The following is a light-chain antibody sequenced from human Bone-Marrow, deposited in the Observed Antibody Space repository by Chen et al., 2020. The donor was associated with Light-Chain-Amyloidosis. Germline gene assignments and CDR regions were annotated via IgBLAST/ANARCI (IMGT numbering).Light chain of an antibody. J-gene: IGLJ3*02. Sequence: SYVLTQPSSVSVAPGQTATIACGGNNIGSTSVHWYQQTPGQAPLLVVYDNSDRPSGIPERLSGANAGNPANLTLRRGGARDEADYYCQVWDRSSDRPVFGGGTKLTVL. CDR1: NIGSTS. CDR2: DNS. V-gene: IGLV3-21*02. CDR3: QVWDRSSDRPV.